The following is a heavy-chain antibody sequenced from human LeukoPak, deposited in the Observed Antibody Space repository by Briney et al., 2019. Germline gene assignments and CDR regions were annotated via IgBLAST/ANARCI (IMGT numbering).Heavy chain of an antibody. D-gene: IGHD6-19*01. CDR1: GGTFSSYA. Sequence: SVKVSCKDPGGTFSSYAISWVRQAPGQGLEWMGGIIPIFGTANYARKFQCRVTITADESTSTAYMELSSLRSEDTAVYYCATPSGASGWYGWFDPWGQGTLVTVSS. J-gene: IGHJ5*02. CDR2: IIPIFGTA. CDR3: ATPSGASGWYGWFDP. V-gene: IGHV1-69*01.